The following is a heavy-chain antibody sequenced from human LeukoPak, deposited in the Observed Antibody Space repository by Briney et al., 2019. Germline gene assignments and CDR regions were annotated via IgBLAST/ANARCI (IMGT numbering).Heavy chain of an antibody. CDR1: GFTFSSYA. Sequence: GRSLRLSCAASGFTFSSYAMPWVRQAPGKGLEWVAVISYDGSNKYYADSVKGRFTISRDNSKNTLYLQMNSLRAEDTAVYYCARASVWSGYTSYFDPWGQGTLVTVSS. CDR3: ARASVWSGYTSYFDP. J-gene: IGHJ5*02. D-gene: IGHD3-3*01. V-gene: IGHV3-30-3*01. CDR2: ISYDGSNK.